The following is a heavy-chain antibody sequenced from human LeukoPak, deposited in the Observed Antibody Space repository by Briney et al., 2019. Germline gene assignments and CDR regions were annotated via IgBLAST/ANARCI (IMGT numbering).Heavy chain of an antibody. Sequence: SVKVSCKASGGTFSSYAISWVRQAPGQGLEWMGGIIPIFGTANYAQKFQGRVTITADKSTSTAYMELSSLRSDDTAVYYCARVDSSNWYEYRGYFDYWGQGTLVTVSS. D-gene: IGHD6-13*01. CDR3: ARVDSSNWYEYRGYFDY. CDR1: GGTFSSYA. J-gene: IGHJ4*02. V-gene: IGHV1-69*06. CDR2: IIPIFGTA.